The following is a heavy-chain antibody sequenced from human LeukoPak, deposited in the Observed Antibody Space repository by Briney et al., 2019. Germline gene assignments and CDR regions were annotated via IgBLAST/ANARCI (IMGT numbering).Heavy chain of an antibody. Sequence: ASVKVSCKASGYTFTSYDINWVRQATGQGLEWMGWMNPNSGNTGYAQKFQGRVTITADESTSTAYMELSSLRSEDTAVYYCARVVVPAENSRFDYWGQGTLVTVSS. D-gene: IGHD2-2*01. CDR2: MNPNSGNT. CDR1: GYTFTSYD. J-gene: IGHJ4*02. V-gene: IGHV1-8*01. CDR3: ARVVVPAENSRFDY.